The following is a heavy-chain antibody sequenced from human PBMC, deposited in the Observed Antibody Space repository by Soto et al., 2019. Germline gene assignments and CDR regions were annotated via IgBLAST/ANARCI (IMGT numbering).Heavy chain of an antibody. V-gene: IGHV4-59*01. CDR3: ARGSDSTVTPVVCDP. J-gene: IGHJ5*02. Sequence: SETLSLTCTVSGGSISSYYWSWIRQPPGKGLEWIGYIYYSGSTNYNPSLKSRVTISVDTSKNQFSLKLSSVTAADTAVYYCARGSDSTVTPVVCDPWGQGTLVTVSS. CDR2: IYYSGST. D-gene: IGHD4-17*01. CDR1: GGSISSYY.